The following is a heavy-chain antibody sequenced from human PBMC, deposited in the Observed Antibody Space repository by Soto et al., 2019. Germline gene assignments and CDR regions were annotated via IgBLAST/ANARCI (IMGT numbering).Heavy chain of an antibody. Sequence: GGSLRLSCAASGFTFSSYSMNWVRQAPGKGLEWVSYISSSSSTIYYADSVKGRFTISRDNAKNSLYLQMNSLRAEDTAVYYCARDFRLPWPTGEYYYYYYMDVWGKGTTVTVSS. J-gene: IGHJ6*03. CDR1: GFTFSSYS. CDR2: ISSSSSTI. CDR3: ARDFRLPWPTGEYYYYYYMDV. V-gene: IGHV3-48*01. D-gene: IGHD3-10*01.